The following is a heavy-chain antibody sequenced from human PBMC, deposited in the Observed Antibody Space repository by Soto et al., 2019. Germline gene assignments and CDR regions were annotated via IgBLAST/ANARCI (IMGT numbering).Heavy chain of an antibody. J-gene: IGHJ3*01. Sequence: ESGGGLIQPGESLRLSCAAFGLTISGKKYVAWVRQAPGKGLEWVSALYDVDGSFYADSVTGRFTTSSDSSKTTVYLQMNDLRPDDTVVYYCATWHEREHAFDVWGQGTTVTISS. CDR1: GLTISGKKY. D-gene: IGHD1-1*01. V-gene: IGHV3-53*01. CDR2: LYDVDGS. CDR3: ATWHEREHAFDV.